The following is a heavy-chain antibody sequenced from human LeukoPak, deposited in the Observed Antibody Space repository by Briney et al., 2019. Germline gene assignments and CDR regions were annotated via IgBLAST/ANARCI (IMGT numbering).Heavy chain of an antibody. V-gene: IGHV4-34*01. D-gene: IGHD5-18*01. CDR3: ARAYRAHQTFHSYHYFDY. J-gene: IGHJ4*02. CDR2: INHSGST. CDR1: GGSFSGYY. Sequence: TSETLSLTCAVYGGSFSGYYWSWIRQPPGKGLEWIGEINHSGSTKYNPSLKSRVTISGDTSKNQFSLRLNSVTAADTAVYFCARAYRAHQTFHSYHYFDYWGQGTLVTVSS.